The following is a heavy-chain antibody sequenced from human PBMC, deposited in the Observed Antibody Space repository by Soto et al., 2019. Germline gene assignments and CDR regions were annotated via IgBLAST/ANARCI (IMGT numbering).Heavy chain of an antibody. Sequence: PGGSLRLSCAASGFTFSSYAMSWVRQAPGKGLEWVSAISGSGGSTYYADSVKGRFTISRDNSKNTLYLQMNSLRAEDTAVYYCAKDGPIAARQRVSYYYYGMDVWGQGTTVTVSS. J-gene: IGHJ6*02. CDR1: GFTFSSYA. V-gene: IGHV3-23*01. CDR3: AKDGPIAARQRVSYYYYGMDV. D-gene: IGHD6-6*01. CDR2: ISGSGGST.